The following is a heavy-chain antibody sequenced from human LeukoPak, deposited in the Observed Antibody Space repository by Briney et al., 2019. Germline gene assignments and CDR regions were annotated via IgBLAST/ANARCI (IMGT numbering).Heavy chain of an antibody. D-gene: IGHD3-3*01. CDR3: ARGSFLGRFDP. CDR1: GGSISSSSYY. CDR2: IYYSGST. V-gene: IGHV4-39*07. Sequence: SETLSLTCTVSGGSISSSSYYWGWIRQPPGKGLEWIGSIYYSGSTYYNPSLKSRVTISVDTSKNQFSLKLSSVTAADTAVYYCARGSFLGRFDPWGQGTLVTVSS. J-gene: IGHJ5*02.